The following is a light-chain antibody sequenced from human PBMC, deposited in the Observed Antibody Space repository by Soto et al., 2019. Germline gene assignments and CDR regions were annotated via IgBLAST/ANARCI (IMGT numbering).Light chain of an antibody. V-gene: IGKV1-5*01. J-gene: IGKJ5*01. Sequence: DIQMTQSPSTLSASVGDRVTITFRASQSISSWLAWYQQKPGKAPKLLIYDASTLQSGVPSRFSGSGSGTEFTLTISSLQPEDFATYYCQQLNSYPITFGQGTRLEI. CDR1: QSISSW. CDR3: QQLNSYPIT. CDR2: DAS.